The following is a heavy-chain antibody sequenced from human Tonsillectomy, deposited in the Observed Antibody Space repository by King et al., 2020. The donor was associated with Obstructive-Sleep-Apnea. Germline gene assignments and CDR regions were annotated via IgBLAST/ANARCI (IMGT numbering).Heavy chain of an antibody. CDR1: GFSFSSYG. V-gene: IGHV3-30*02. CDR3: AKATAAAGTFADY. CDR2: IRYDGSNK. J-gene: IGHJ4*02. D-gene: IGHD6-13*01. Sequence: QVQLVESGGGVVQPGGSLRLSCAASGFSFSSYGMHWVRQAPGKGLEWVAFIRYDGSNKYYADSVKGRFTISRDTSKKTLYLQMNSLRAEDTAVFYCAKATAAAGTFADYWGQGTLVTVSS.